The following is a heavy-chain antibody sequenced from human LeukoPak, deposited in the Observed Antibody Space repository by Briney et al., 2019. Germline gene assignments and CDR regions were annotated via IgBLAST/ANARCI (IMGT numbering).Heavy chain of an antibody. Sequence: IGEINHSGSTNYNPSLKSRVTISVDTSKNQFSLKLSSVTAADTAVYYCARVDTAMVLDYWGQGTLVTVSS. CDR2: INHSGST. D-gene: IGHD5-18*01. J-gene: IGHJ4*02. V-gene: IGHV4-34*01. CDR3: ARVDTAMVLDY.